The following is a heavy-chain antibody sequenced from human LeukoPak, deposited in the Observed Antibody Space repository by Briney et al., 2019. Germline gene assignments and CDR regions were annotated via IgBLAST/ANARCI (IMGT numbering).Heavy chain of an antibody. J-gene: IGHJ3*02. D-gene: IGHD6-13*01. CDR2: IDWDDAK. Sequence: SGPALVKPTQTLTLTCTSSGFSLSTSGMRVSWIRQPPGKALEWLARIDWDDAKFYSTSLKTRLTISKDTSQNQVVLTMTNMDPVDTATYYCARVLYSSSWYAFDIWGQGTMVTVSS. V-gene: IGHV2-70*04. CDR3: ARVLYSSSWYAFDI. CDR1: GFSLSTSGMR.